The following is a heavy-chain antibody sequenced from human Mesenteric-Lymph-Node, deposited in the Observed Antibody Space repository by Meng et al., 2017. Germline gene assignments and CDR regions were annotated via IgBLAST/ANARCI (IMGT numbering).Heavy chain of an antibody. D-gene: IGHD6-19*01. J-gene: IGHJ4*02. CDR2: MSTHSGYT. CDR3: ATSSNGFPD. CDR1: GDIFINYD. V-gene: IGHV1-8*03. Sequence: QGQLVQSGSEVKKPGASVKVSCKASGDIFINYDINRVRQATGQGLEWLGCMSTHSGYTGYAPMFQGRLTITRNTSISTVYMELSNLRSDDTAVYYCATSSNGFPDWGQGTLVTVSS.